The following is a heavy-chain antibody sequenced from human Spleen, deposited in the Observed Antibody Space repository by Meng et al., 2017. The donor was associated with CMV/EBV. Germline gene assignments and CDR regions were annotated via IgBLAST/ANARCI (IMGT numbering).Heavy chain of an antibody. Sequence: QVQAGGAGGGVYESWSSVKVTCYACGSTFSSYAISWLPHAPGQGLEWVGGIIPIFGTANYEQKFQGRVTITADESTSTAYLELSSLRSEDTAVYYCATTSDGPPDAWGQGTLVTVSS. CDR2: IIPIFGTA. J-gene: IGHJ5*02. V-gene: IGHV1-69*01. CDR3: ATTSDGPPDA. CDR1: GSTFSSYA.